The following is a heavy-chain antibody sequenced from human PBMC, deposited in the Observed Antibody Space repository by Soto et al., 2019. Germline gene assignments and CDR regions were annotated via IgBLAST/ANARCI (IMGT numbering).Heavy chain of an antibody. V-gene: IGHV1-2*04. J-gene: IGHJ4*02. D-gene: IGHD3-10*01. CDR3: ARDPTMGLYYFDY. CDR1: GYTFTGYY. CDR2: IXXXSXGX. Sequence: ASVKVSCKASGYTFTGYYMHCVRQAPGQGLEWXGXIXXXSXGXXXAXXXXGWVTMTRDTSISTAYMELSRLRSDDPAVYYCARDPTMGLYYFDYWGQGTLVTVSS.